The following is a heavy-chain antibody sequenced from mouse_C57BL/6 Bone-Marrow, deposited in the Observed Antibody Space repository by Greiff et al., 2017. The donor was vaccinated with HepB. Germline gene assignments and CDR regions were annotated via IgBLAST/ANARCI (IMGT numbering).Heavy chain of an antibody. D-gene: IGHD1-1*01. CDR3: ARSHGSSPHAMDY. J-gene: IGHJ4*01. Sequence: EVKLMESGPELVKPGASVKIPCKASGYTFTDYNMDWVKQSHGKSLEWIGDINPNNGGTIYNQKFKGKATLTVDKSSSTAYMELRSLTSEDTAVYYCARSHGSSPHAMDYWGQGTSVTVSS. CDR2: INPNNGGT. CDR1: GYTFTDYN. V-gene: IGHV1-18*01.